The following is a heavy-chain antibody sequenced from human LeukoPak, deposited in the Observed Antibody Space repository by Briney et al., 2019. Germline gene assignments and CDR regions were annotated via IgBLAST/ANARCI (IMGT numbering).Heavy chain of an antibody. V-gene: IGHV3-33*01. Sequence: QTGGSLRLSCAASGFTFSSYGMHWVRQAPGKGLEWVAVIWYDGDNKYYADSVKGRFTISRANSKNTLYLQMNSLRAEDTAVYYRARDYYSGTSQYYYGLDVWGQGTTVTVSS. D-gene: IGHD1-26*01. CDR3: ARDYYSGTSQYYYGLDV. J-gene: IGHJ6*02. CDR1: GFTFSSYG. CDR2: IWYDGDNK.